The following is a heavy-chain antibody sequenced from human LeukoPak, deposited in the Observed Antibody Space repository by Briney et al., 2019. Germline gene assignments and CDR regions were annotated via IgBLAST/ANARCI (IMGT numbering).Heavy chain of an antibody. Sequence: GGSLRLSCAASGFSFSNYAMSWVRQAPGKGLEWVSTINYSGGRTYYADSVKGRFTISRDNSKNTLYLQMNSLRAEDTAVYYCAKDSKGELLSQFDYWGQGTLVTVSS. CDR2: INYSGGRT. CDR3: AKDSKGELLSQFDY. CDR1: GFSFSNYA. J-gene: IGHJ4*02. D-gene: IGHD1-26*01. V-gene: IGHV3-23*01.